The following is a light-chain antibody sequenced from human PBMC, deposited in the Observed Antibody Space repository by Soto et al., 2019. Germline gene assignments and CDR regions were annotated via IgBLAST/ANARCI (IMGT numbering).Light chain of an antibody. V-gene: IGKV1-33*01. CDR2: DAS. CDR1: QDISNY. CDR3: QHYNSYSEA. J-gene: IGKJ1*01. Sequence: DIEITPSPSSLTASVSATVIIICLASQDISNYLNWYQQKPGKAPKLLIYDASNLETGVPSRFSGSGSGTDFTLTISSLQPDDFATYYCQHYNSYSEAFGQGTKVDIK.